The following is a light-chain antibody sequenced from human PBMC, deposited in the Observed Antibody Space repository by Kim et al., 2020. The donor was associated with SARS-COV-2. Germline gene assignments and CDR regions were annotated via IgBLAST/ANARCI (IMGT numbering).Light chain of an antibody. CDR3: QQGYRTPLT. V-gene: IGKV1-39*01. CDR1: QSISSY. J-gene: IGKJ1*01. Sequence: DIQLTQSPSSLSASVGDRVTITCRASQSISSYLNWYQQKPGKAPKFLIYAASSLQSGVPSRFSGSGAGTDFTLTISSLQPEDFATYCCQQGYRTPLTFGQGTKVDIK. CDR2: AAS.